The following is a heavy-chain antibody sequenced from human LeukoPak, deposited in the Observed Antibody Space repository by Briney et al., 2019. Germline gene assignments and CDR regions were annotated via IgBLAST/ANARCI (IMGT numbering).Heavy chain of an antibody. D-gene: IGHD2-15*01. CDR3: ARERALRYCSGGSCFGIFDY. CDR1: GGSISSGGYY. CDR2: IYYSGST. Sequence: SETLSLTCTVSGGSISSGGYYWSWIRQHPGKGLEWIGYIYYSGSTNYNPSLKSRVTISVDTSKNQFSLKLSSVTAADTAVYYCARERALRYCSGGSCFGIFDYWGQGTLVTVSS. V-gene: IGHV4-61*08. J-gene: IGHJ4*02.